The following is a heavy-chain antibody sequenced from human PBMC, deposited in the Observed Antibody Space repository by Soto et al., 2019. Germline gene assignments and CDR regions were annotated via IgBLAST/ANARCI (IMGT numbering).Heavy chain of an antibody. D-gene: IGHD4-17*01. CDR1: GFIFSSYW. CDR2: INSDGSST. V-gene: IGHV3-74*01. CDR3: AREVSDDYGDYNYYYYYMDV. J-gene: IGHJ6*03. Sequence: GGSLRLSCAASGFIFSSYWMHWVRQAPGKGLVWVSRINSDGSSTSYADSVKGRFTISRDNAKNTLYLQMNSLRAEDTAVYYCAREVSDDYGDYNYYYYYMDVWGKGTTVTVSS.